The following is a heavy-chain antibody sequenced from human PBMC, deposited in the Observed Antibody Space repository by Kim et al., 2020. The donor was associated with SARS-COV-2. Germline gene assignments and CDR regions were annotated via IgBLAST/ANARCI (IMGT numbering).Heavy chain of an antibody. J-gene: IGHJ2*01. D-gene: IGHD3-16*01. CDR2: ISGSGGGT. Sequence: GGSLRLSCAASGFTFNNYGMTWVRQAPGKGLEWVSCISGSGGGTYYADSVKGRFTISRDNSKNTLYLQMNSLGAEDTAVYYCAKAYVSYWYFDLWGRGTL. CDR3: AKAYVSYWYFDL. V-gene: IGHV3-23*01. CDR1: GFTFNNYG.